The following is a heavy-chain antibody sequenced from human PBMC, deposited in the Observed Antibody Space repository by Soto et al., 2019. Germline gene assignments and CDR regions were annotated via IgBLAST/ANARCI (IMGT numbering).Heavy chain of an antibody. CDR2: ISGSGGST. CDR3: AKPGPFSSSPNYYYVMDV. Sequence: GSLRLSCAASGFTFSSYAMTWVRQAPGKGLEWVSAISGSGGSTYYADSVKGRFTISRDNSKNTLYLQVNSLRAEDAAVYYCAKPGPFSSSPNYYYVMDVWGQGTTVTVSS. V-gene: IGHV3-23*01. CDR1: GFTFSSYA. J-gene: IGHJ6*02. D-gene: IGHD6-13*01.